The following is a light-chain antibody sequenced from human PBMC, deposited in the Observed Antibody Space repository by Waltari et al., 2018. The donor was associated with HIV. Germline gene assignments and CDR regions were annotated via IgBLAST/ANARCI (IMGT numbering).Light chain of an antibody. Sequence: SYELTQPPSVSMSPGQPARLTCSGDALPKRYAYWYQQKPGQAPVLVIYKDNERPSGIPERFSGSSSGTTVTLTISGVQAEDEADYYCQSADSSGTWVFGGGTKLTVL. CDR2: KDN. V-gene: IGLV3-25*03. J-gene: IGLJ3*02. CDR3: QSADSSGTWV. CDR1: ALPKRY.